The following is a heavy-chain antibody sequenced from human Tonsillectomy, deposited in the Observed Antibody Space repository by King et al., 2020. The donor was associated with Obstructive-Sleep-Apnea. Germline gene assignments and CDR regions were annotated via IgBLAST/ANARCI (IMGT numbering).Heavy chain of an antibody. J-gene: IGHJ1*01. D-gene: IGHD6-13*01. Sequence: VQLVESGGGLVKPGGSLRLSCAASGFTFSDYYMNWIRQAPGTGLECLSSISGSGTTKTYANSVKDRFTISRDNAKNSRYLQMNGLGAEDTAVYYCARDHIPAADIGGRVHWGQGTLVTVSS. CDR3: ARDHIPAADIGGRVH. V-gene: IGHV3-11*01. CDR2: ISGSGTTK. CDR1: GFTFSDYY.